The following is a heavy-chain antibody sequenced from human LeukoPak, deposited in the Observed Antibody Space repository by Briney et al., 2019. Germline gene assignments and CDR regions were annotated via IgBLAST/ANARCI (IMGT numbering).Heavy chain of an antibody. J-gene: IGHJ3*01. D-gene: IGHD6-6*01. CDR3: AREYSSSSGRRAFDF. V-gene: IGHV4-59*08. CDR2: IYYSGST. CDR1: GGSISSYY. Sequence: TSETLSLTCTVSGGSISSYYWNWIRQPPGKGLEWIGYIYYSGSTNYNPSLKSRVTTLIDTSKNQFSLRLSSVTAADTAVYYCAREYSSSSGRRAFDFWGQGTMVTVSS.